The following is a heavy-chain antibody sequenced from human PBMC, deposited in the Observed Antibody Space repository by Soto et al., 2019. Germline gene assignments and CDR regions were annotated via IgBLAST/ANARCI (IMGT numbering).Heavy chain of an antibody. CDR2: IYYSGST. Sequence: SQTLSLTCTVSCGSISNGGYYLSWIRQHPGKGLEWIGYIYYSGSTYYNPSLKSRVTISVDTSKNQFSLKLSSVTAADTAVYYCARGAEGSGYEVLGYYYGMDVWGQGTTVTVSS. CDR1: CGSISNGGYY. D-gene: IGHD5-12*01. V-gene: IGHV4-31*03. J-gene: IGHJ6*02. CDR3: ARGAEGSGYEVLGYYYGMDV.